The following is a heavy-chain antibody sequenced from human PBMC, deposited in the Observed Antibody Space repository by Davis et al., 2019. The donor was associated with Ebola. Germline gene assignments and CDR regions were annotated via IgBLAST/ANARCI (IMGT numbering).Heavy chain of an antibody. J-gene: IGHJ3*02. CDR3: AKSLVGRLLVREDALHI. CDR1: GYTFTGFY. Sequence: ASVKVSCKASGYTFTGFYIHWVRQAPGQGLEWMGWINPNNGATNYAPNFQGRVTMTRDTSFTTAYMELSSLISDDTAVYYCAKSLVGRLLVREDALHIWGQGTVVTVSS. D-gene: IGHD2-15*01. CDR2: INPNNGAT. V-gene: IGHV1-2*02.